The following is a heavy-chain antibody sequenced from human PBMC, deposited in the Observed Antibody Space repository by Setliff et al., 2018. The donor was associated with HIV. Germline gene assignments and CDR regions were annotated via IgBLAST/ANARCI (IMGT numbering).Heavy chain of an antibody. CDR3: AKGRRPVDLVSTSIRYYFYMGV. V-gene: IGHV3-23*01. CDR2: ISSSAGST. D-gene: IGHD5-12*01. J-gene: IGHJ6*03. CDR1: GFTFSSYA. Sequence: GGSLRLSCAASGFTFSSYAMSWVRQTPGKGLEWVSFISSSAGSTYYSDSVKGRFAISRDNSKNMLYLQMNSLRADDTAVYYCAKGRRPVDLVSTSIRYYFYMGVWGKGTTVT.